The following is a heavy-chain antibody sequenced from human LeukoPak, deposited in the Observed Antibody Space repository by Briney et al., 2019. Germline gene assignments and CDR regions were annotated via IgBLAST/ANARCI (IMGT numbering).Heavy chain of an antibody. CDR1: GFTFSSYA. CDR2: IRYDGSNK. Sequence: TGGSLRLSCAASGFTFSSYAMHWVRQAPGKGLEWVTFIRYDGSNKYYADSVKGRFTISRDNSKNTLNLHMNSLRAEDTAVYYCAREEFLGTHAFDMWGQGTMVTVSS. J-gene: IGHJ3*02. CDR3: AREEFLGTHAFDM. D-gene: IGHD7-27*01. V-gene: IGHV3-30*02.